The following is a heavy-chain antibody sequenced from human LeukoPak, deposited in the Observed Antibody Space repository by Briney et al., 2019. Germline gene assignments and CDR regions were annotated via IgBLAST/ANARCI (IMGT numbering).Heavy chain of an antibody. CDR1: GFTFSSYE. V-gene: IGHV3-48*03. CDR3: ARGDFGWFDP. CDR2: ISSSGSTI. J-gene: IGHJ5*02. D-gene: IGHD3-10*01. Sequence: QTGGSLRFSGAASGFTFSSYEMNWVRQAPGKGLEWVSYISSSGSTIYYADSVKGRFTISRDNAKNSLYLQMNSLRAEDTAVYYCARGDFGWFDPWGQGTLVTV.